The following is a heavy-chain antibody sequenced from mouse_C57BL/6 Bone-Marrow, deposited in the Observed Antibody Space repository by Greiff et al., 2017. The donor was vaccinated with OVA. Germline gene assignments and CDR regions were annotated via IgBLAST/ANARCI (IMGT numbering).Heavy chain of an antibody. CDR1: GYTFTDYN. CDR3: ARYSNWFAY. J-gene: IGHJ3*01. D-gene: IGHD2-5*01. V-gene: IGHV1-18*01. CDR2: INPSNGGT. Sequence: EVQLQQSGPELVKPGASVKIPCKASGYTFTDYNMDWVKQSHGKSLEWIGDINPSNGGTIYNQKFKGKATLTVDKSSSTAYMELRSLTSEDTAVYYCARYSNWFAYWGQGTLVTVSA.